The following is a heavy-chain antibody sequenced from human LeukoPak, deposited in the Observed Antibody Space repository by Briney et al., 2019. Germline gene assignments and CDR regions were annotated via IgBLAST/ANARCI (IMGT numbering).Heavy chain of an antibody. CDR3: ARVGRGWYAFDY. V-gene: IGHV4-59*01. D-gene: IGHD6-19*01. CDR2: TYNSEST. J-gene: IGHJ4*02. Sequence: SETLSLTCTVSGVSISSYYWSWIRQPPGKGLGWIGYTYNSESTNYNPSLKSRVTISVDTSKNQFSLKLSSVTAADTAVYYCARVGRGWYAFDYWGQGTLVTVSS. CDR1: GVSISSYY.